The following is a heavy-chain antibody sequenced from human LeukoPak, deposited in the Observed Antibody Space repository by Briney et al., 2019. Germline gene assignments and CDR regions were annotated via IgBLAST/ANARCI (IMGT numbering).Heavy chain of an antibody. CDR3: AKSLGVGGYTRYKGFDQ. J-gene: IGHJ4*02. Sequence: GGSLRLSCAASGFTFSSFAMNWVRQAPGKGLEWGSSISGSDGTSHYADFVKGVFTISRDNSKNTLYLQMNSLRAEDTAAYYCAKSLGVGGYTRYKGFDQWGQGTLVVVSS. CDR1: GFTFSSFA. CDR2: ISGSDGTS. D-gene: IGHD3-16*02. V-gene: IGHV3-23*01.